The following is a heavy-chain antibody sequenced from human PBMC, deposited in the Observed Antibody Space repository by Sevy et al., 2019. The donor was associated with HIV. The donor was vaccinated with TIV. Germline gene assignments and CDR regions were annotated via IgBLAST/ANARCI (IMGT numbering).Heavy chain of an antibody. Sequence: GGSLRLSCAASGFTFSGYAMNWVRQSPGKGLEWVSAINGKGRSTHYAYSLEGRFTISRDNSQNTLYLEMNSLRAEDTAVYYSAKTISSGGGVVPAANSNYYGLDVWGQGTTVTVSS. D-gene: IGHD2-2*01. CDR2: INGKGRST. CDR1: GFTFSGYA. V-gene: IGHV3-23*01. J-gene: IGHJ6*02. CDR3: AKTISSGGGVVPAANSNYYGLDV.